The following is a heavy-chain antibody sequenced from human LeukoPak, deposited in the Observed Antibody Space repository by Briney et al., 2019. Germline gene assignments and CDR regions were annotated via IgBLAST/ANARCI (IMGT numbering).Heavy chain of an antibody. V-gene: IGHV4-59*06. CDR3: ARVAYYDFWSGYYKASYFDY. J-gene: IGHJ4*02. CDR1: GGSISSYY. CDR2: IYHSGST. D-gene: IGHD3-3*01. Sequence: PSETLSLTCTVSGGSISSYYWSWIRQPAGKGLEWIGYIYHSGSTYYNPSLKSRVTISVDRSKNQFSLKLSSVTAADTAVYYCARVAYYDFWSGYYKASYFDYWGQGTLVTVSS.